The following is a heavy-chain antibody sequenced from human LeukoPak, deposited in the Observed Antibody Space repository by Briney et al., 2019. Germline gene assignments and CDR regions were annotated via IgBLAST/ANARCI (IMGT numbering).Heavy chain of an antibody. CDR2: IYPGDSDT. Sequence: GESLKISCKGSGYNFPTYWIGWVRQMPGKGLELMGIIYPGDSDTRYGPSFQGQVTISADKSISTAYLQWSSLKASDTAMYYCARSPIVGATRSFFDPWGQGTLVTVSS. J-gene: IGHJ5*02. V-gene: IGHV5-51*01. CDR1: GYNFPTYW. D-gene: IGHD1-26*01. CDR3: ARSPIVGATRSFFDP.